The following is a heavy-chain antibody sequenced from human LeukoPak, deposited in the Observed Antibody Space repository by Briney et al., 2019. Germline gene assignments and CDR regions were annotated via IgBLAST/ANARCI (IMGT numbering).Heavy chain of an antibody. Sequence: PSETLSLTCTVSGGSISSYYWSWIRQPPGKGLEWIGYIYYSGSTKYNPSLKGRVTISVDTSKNQFSLNLSSVTAADTAVYYCARHQGGYFYFDYWGQGTLVTVSS. CDR1: GGSISSYY. CDR2: IYYSGST. CDR3: ARHQGGYFYFDY. V-gene: IGHV4-59*08. D-gene: IGHD1-26*01. J-gene: IGHJ4*02.